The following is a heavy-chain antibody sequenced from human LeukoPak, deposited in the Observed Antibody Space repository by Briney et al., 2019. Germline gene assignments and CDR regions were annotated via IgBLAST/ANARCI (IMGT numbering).Heavy chain of an antibody. Sequence: ASVKVSCKVSGYTLTELSMHWVRKAPGKGLEWRGGFDPEDGETIYAQKFQGRVTMTEDTSTDTAYMELSSLRSEDTAVYYCATDLWGIVVVVAAKWGQGTLVTVSS. CDR2: FDPEDGET. D-gene: IGHD2-15*01. CDR1: GYTLTELS. V-gene: IGHV1-24*01. J-gene: IGHJ4*02. CDR3: ATDLWGIVVVVAAK.